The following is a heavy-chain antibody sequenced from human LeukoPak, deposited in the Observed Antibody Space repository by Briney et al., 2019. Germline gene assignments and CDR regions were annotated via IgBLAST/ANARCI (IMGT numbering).Heavy chain of an antibody. Sequence: GESLKISCKGSGYRFPSYWIAWVRQMPGKGLEWMGIIYPGDSDIRYSPSFQGQVTISADKSNNTAYLQWSSLKASDTAVYYCAKREGYGSGSSYFFDYWGQGTLVTVSS. CDR1: GYRFPSYW. CDR2: IYPGDSDI. CDR3: AKREGYGSGSSYFFDY. D-gene: IGHD3-10*01. V-gene: IGHV5-51*01. J-gene: IGHJ4*02.